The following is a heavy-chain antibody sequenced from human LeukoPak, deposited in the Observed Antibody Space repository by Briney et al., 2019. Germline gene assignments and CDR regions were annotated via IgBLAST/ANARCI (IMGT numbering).Heavy chain of an antibody. J-gene: IGHJ4*02. CDR3: AKSQSQEYDFWSGWDY. CDR2: ISYDGSNK. CDR1: GFTFSSYG. V-gene: IGHV3-30*18. D-gene: IGHD3-3*01. Sequence: GGSLRLSCAASGFTFSSYGMHWVRQAPGKGLEWVAVISYDGSNKYYADSVKGRFTISRDNSKNTLYLQMNSLRAEDTAVYYCAKSQSQEYDFWSGWDYWGQGTLVTVSS.